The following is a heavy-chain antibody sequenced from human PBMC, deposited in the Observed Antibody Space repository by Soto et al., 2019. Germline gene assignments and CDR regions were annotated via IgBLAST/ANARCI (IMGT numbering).Heavy chain of an antibody. CDR3: ARLGTRMIPTHGIFGY. CDR2: ISHGGNA. Sequence: PSETLSLTCTVSGDSISSGRYFWTWIRQHPGKGLEWIGYISHGGNAFYNPSLKTRVTMSVATSENQFSLVLTSVTAADTAGYYWARLGTRMIPTHGIFGYAGERTLVT. V-gene: IGHV4-31*03. CDR1: GDSISSGRYF. D-gene: IGHD1-1*01. J-gene: IGHJ4*02.